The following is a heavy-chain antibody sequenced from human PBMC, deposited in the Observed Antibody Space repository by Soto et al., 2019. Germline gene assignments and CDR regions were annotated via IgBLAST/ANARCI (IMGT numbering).Heavy chain of an antibody. CDR1: GFTFSSYG. J-gene: IGHJ4*02. CDR2: ISYDGSNK. D-gene: IGHD6-13*01. V-gene: IGHV3-30*18. CDR3: AKEPQPLVGLDY. Sequence: QVQLVESGGGVVQPGRSLRLSCAASGFTFSSYGMHWVRQAPGKGLEWVAVISYDGSNKYYADSVKGRFTISRDNSKNTLYLQMNSLRAEDTAVYYCAKEPQPLVGLDYWGQGTLVTVSS.